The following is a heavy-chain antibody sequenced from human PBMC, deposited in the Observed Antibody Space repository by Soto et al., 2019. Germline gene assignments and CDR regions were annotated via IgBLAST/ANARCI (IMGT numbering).Heavy chain of an antibody. D-gene: IGHD6-19*01. V-gene: IGHV2-5*02. CDR1: GFSLSTSGVG. CDR3: AHSLSSGWYGYYYYYYMDV. Sequence: SGPTLVKPTQTLTLTCTFSGFSLSTSGVGVGWIRQPPGKALEWLALIYWDDDKRYSPSLKSRLTITKDTSKNQVVLTMTNMDPVDTATYYCAHSLSSGWYGYYYYYYMDVWGKGTTVTVSS. J-gene: IGHJ6*03. CDR2: IYWDDDK.